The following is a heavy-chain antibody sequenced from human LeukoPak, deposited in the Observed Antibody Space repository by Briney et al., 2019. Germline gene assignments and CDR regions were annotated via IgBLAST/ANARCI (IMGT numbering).Heavy chain of an antibody. CDR3: ARVSPITMVRGPQTGDWFDP. CDR2: IYYSGST. V-gene: IGHV4-59*01. J-gene: IGHJ5*02. CDR1: GGSISSYY. Sequence: SETLSLTCTVSGGSISSYYWSWIRQPPGKGLEWIGYIYYSGSTNYNPSLKSRVTISVDTSKNQLSLKLSSVTAADTAVYYCARVSPITMVRGPQTGDWFDPWGQGTLVTVSS. D-gene: IGHD3-10*01.